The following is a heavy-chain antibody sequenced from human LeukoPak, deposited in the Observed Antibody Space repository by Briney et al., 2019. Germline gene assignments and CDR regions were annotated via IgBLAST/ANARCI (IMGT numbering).Heavy chain of an antibody. J-gene: IGHJ4*02. Sequence: GGSLRLSCAASGFIFSAYSMNWVGQAPGQGLEWVSTIISSDSYIYYEVPVKGRFTISRDNAKNSLYLQMNSLRAEDTAVYYCATSGYYYGLVDSWGQGTLVTVSS. CDR2: IISSDSYI. CDR3: ATSGYYYGLVDS. D-gene: IGHD5-18*01. CDR1: GFIFSAYS. V-gene: IGHV3-21*01.